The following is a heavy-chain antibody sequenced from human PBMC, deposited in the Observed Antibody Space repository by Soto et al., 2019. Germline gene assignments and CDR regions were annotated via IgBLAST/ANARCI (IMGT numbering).Heavy chain of an antibody. CDR2: IYTSGST. Sequence: SETLSLTCTVSGGTISIYYWSWIRQPAGKGLEWIGRIYTSGSTNYNPSLKSRVTMSVDTSKNQFSLKLSSVAAADTAVYYCAREGYCSSTSCYTTQYYGMDVCGQ. J-gene: IGHJ6*01. CDR1: GGTISIYY. CDR3: AREGYCSSTSCYTTQYYGMDV. V-gene: IGHV4-4*07. D-gene: IGHD2-2*02.